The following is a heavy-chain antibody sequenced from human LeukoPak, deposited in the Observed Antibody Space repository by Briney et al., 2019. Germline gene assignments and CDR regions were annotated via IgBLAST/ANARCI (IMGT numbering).Heavy chain of an antibody. J-gene: IGHJ6*02. CDR1: GFTFDDYA. Sequence: GGSLRLSCAASGFTFDDYAMHWVRHAPGKGLEWVSGISWNSGSIGYADSVKGRFTISRDNAKNSLYLQMNSLRAEDTALYYCAKDAEFSGWYYYYGMDVWGQGTTVTVSS. CDR3: AKDAEFSGWYYYYGMDV. CDR2: ISWNSGSI. D-gene: IGHD6-19*01. V-gene: IGHV3-9*01.